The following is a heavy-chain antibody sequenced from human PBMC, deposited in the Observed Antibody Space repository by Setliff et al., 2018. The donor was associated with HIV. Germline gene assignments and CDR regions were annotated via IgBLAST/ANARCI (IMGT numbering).Heavy chain of an antibody. CDR2: ISSSSRTI. J-gene: IGHJ6*02. D-gene: IGHD3-3*02. CDR3: TRKLAPGHGMDV. CDR1: GFTFDDYG. V-gene: IGHV3-48*04. Sequence: GGSLRLSCAASGFTFDDYGMTWVRQAPGKGLEWLSYISSSSRTIYYADSVKGRFTISRDNAKNSLYLQMDSLRVEDTTVYYCTRKLAPGHGMDVWGQGTTVTVSS.